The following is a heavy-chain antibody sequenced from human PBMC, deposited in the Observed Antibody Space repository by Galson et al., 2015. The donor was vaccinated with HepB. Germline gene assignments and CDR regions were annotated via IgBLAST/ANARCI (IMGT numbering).Heavy chain of an antibody. CDR3: SSSRYCSGGSCQYS. J-gene: IGHJ4*02. V-gene: IGHV3-74*01. Sequence: SLRLSCAASGFTFRTCWMHWARQAPGRGLVWVSRINADGRTTFYADSVKGRFTISRDNAKNTLYLQMNSLRAEDTAVYYCSSSRYCSGGSCQYSWGQGTLVTVSS. CDR2: INADGRTT. CDR1: GFTFRTCW. D-gene: IGHD2-15*01.